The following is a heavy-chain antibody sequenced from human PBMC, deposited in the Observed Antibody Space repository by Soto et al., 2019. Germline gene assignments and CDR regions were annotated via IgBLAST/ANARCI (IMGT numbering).Heavy chain of an antibody. V-gene: IGHV4-30-2*01. CDR3: ARVPSP. CDR2: IYHSGST. J-gene: IGHJ5*02. CDR1: GGSISSGGYS. Sequence: SETLSLTCAVPGGSISSGGYSWSWIRQPPGKGLEWIGYIYHSGSTYYNPSLKSRVTISVDRSKNQFSLKLSSVTAAGTAVYYCARVPSPWGQGTLVTVSS.